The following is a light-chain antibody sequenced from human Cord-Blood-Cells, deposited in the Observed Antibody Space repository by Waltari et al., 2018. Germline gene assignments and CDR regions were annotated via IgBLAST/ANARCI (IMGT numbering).Light chain of an antibody. V-gene: IGKV1-33*01. CDR2: DAS. J-gene: IGKJ1*01. CDR3: QQYDNLQ. CDR1: QDISNY. Sequence: DIQMTQSPSSLSVSVGDRVTITCQASQDISNYLNWYQQKPGKAPKLLIYDASNLETGVPSRFSGSGSGTDFTFTISSLQPEDIATYYCQQYDNLQFGQGTKVEIK.